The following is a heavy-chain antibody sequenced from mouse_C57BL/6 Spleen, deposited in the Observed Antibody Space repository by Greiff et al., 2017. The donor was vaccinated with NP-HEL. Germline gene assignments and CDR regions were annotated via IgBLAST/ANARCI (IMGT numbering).Heavy chain of an antibody. CDR3: ARSLYYGNYEAAY. CDR2: IWSGGST. J-gene: IGHJ3*01. CDR1: GFSLTSYG. D-gene: IGHD2-1*01. V-gene: IGHV2-2*01. Sequence: QVQLQQSGPGLVQPSQSLSITCTVSGFSLTSYGVHWVRQSPGKGLEWLGVIWSGGSTDYNAAFISRLSLSKDNSKSQVFFKMNSLQADDTAIYYCARSLYYGNYEAAYWGQGTLVTVSA.